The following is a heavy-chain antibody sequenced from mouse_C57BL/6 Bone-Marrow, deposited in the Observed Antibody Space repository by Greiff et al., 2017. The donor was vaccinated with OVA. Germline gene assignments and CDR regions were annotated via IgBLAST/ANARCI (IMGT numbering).Heavy chain of an antibody. D-gene: IGHD2-5*01. J-gene: IGHJ1*03. Sequence: EVKLVESEGGLVQPGSSMKLSCTASGFTFSDYYMAWVRQVPEKGLEWVANINYDGSSTYYLDSLKSRFIISRDNAKNILYLQMSSLKSEDTATYYCARDQDYYSNFYWYFDVWGTGTTVTVSS. CDR2: INYDGSST. CDR1: GFTFSDYY. V-gene: IGHV5-16*01. CDR3: ARDQDYYSNFYWYFDV.